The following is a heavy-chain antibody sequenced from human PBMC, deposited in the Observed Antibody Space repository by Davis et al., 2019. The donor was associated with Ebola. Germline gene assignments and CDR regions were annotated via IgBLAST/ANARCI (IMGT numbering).Heavy chain of an antibody. J-gene: IGHJ4*02. Sequence: GESLKISCAASGFTFSSFGMHWVRQAPGRGLEWVTIISYDGSRKYYGDFVKGRFTISRDNSKNTLYLQMSSLRAEDSAWYYCVKSRIPVAETPLFNYWGQGALVTVSS. V-gene: IGHV3-30*18. D-gene: IGHD6-19*01. CDR1: GFTFSSFG. CDR3: VKSRIPVAETPLFNY. CDR2: ISYDGSRK.